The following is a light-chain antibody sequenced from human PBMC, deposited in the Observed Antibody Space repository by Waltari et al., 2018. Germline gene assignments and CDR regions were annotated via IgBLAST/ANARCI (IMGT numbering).Light chain of an antibody. CDR2: GAS. CDR1: RNINTY. V-gene: IGKV1-39*01. J-gene: IGKJ3*01. CDR3: QQTYFAVFA. Sequence: DIQMTQSPSSLSASVGDRVTITCRTSRNINTYLNWYQQIPGKAPKLLIYGASFLHTGVPSTFSGSGSGTEFTLTISSLRPDDFATYYCQQTYFAVFAFGPGTKVDVK.